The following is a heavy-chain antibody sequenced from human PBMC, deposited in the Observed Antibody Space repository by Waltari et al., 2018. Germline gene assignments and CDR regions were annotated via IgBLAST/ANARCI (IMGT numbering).Heavy chain of an antibody. CDR3: ARRRVGNSGDDT. J-gene: IGHJ5*02. D-gene: IGHD3-10*01. CDR1: GFTFSNPL. CDR2: VSPGGVTT. V-gene: IGHV3-23*01. Sequence: DVQLLESGAGLVQQGGSLRLYCAASGFTFSNPLLRWVRQAPGKWPEWVASVSPGGVTTYYADSVKGRFTTSRDNSKNMLSLQMNSLRVEDTAVYYCARRRVGNSGDDTWGQGTLVIVSS.